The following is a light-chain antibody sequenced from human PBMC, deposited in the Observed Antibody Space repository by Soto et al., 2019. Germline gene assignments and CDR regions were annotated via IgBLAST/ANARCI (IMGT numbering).Light chain of an antibody. CDR2: GAS. V-gene: IGKV3-20*01. CDR3: QQYGSSPLT. J-gene: IGKJ4*01. CDR1: QSAVSSS. Sequence: EIVLTQSPGTLSLSPGERATLSCRASQSAVSSSLAWYQLKPGQAPRLLIYGASSRATGIPDRFSGSESGTDFTLTISRLEPEDFAVYYCQQYGSSPLTFGGGTKVEIK.